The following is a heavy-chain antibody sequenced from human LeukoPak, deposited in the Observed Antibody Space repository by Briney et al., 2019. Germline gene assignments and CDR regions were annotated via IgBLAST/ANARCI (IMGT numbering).Heavy chain of an antibody. Sequence: GGSLRLSCAASGFTFSSYGMHWVRQAPGKGLEWVAVISYDGSNKYYADSVKGRFTISRDNSKNTLYLQMNSLRAEDTAVYYCAKSGYDLWPDLYWGQGTLVTVSS. CDR1: GFTFSSYG. CDR3: AKSGYDLWPDLY. V-gene: IGHV3-30*18. J-gene: IGHJ4*02. D-gene: IGHD5-12*01. CDR2: ISYDGSNK.